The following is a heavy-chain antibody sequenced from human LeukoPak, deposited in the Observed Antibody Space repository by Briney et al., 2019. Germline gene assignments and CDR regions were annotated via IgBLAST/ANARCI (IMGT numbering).Heavy chain of an antibody. V-gene: IGHV3-74*01. D-gene: IGHD1/OR15-1a*01. Sequence: PGGSLRLSCVGSGVTLRVYWMYWVRQPPGKGLMWVSRINFDGSEVTYADSVKGRFTVSRDNAKNTLYLQMGSLRVEDTAVYYCARDLREHDYWGQGTLVTVSS. CDR3: ARDLREHDY. J-gene: IGHJ4*02. CDR2: INFDGSEV. CDR1: GVTLRVYW.